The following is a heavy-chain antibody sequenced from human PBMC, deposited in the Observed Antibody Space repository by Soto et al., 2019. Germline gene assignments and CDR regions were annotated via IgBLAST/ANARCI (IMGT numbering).Heavy chain of an antibody. Sequence: QVQLVESGGGLVKPGGSLRLSCAASGFTFSDYYMSWISQAPGKGLEWVSYISSSSSYTNYADSVKGRFTISRDNAKNSLYLQMNSLRSEDTAVYYCARRGYSSSWYYFDYWGQGTLVTVSS. CDR3: ARRGYSSSWYYFDY. D-gene: IGHD6-13*01. CDR2: ISSSSSYT. CDR1: GFTFSDYY. V-gene: IGHV3-11*05. J-gene: IGHJ4*02.